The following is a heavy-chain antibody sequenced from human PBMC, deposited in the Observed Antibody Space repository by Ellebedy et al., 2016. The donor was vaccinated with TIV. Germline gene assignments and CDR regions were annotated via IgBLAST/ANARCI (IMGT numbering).Heavy chain of an antibody. CDR1: GITFSRYA. J-gene: IGHJ4*02. D-gene: IGHD3-10*01. V-gene: IGHV3-23*01. CDR3: AKEQSGTPYDY. Sequence: GESLKISXEASGITFSRYAMSWVRQAPGKGLEWVTAMNSAGRTFYADTVKGRFTISRDISKNTLYLHMNSLRVEDTAVYYCAKEQSGTPYDYWGQGTLVTVSS. CDR2: MNSAGRT.